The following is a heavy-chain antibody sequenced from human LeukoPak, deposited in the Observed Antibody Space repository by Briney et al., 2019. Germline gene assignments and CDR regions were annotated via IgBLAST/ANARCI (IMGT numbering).Heavy chain of an antibody. CDR3: ARDAHTSLVVPAAMIGYYGMDV. CDR1: GFTFSSYG. CDR2: ISYDGSNK. Sequence: GRSLRLSCAASGFTFSSYGMHWVRQAPGKGLEWVAVISYDGSNKYYADSVKGRFTISRDNSKNTLYLQMNSLRAEDTAVYYCARDAHTSLVVPAAMIGYYGMDVWGKGTTVTVSS. D-gene: IGHD2-2*01. J-gene: IGHJ6*04. V-gene: IGHV3-30*03.